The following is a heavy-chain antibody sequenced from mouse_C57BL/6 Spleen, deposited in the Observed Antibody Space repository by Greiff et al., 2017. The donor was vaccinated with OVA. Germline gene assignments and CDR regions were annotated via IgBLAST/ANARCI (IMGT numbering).Heavy chain of an antibody. J-gene: IGHJ1*03. Sequence: VQLQQSGPELVKPGASVKISCKASGYTFTDYYMNWVKQSHGKSLEWIGDINPNNGGTSYNQKFKGKATLTVDKSSSTAYMELRSLTSEDSAVYYCARKANYYGSSERYFDVWGTGTTVTVSS. D-gene: IGHD1-1*01. CDR1: GYTFTDYY. CDR2: INPNNGGT. V-gene: IGHV1-26*01. CDR3: ARKANYYGSSERYFDV.